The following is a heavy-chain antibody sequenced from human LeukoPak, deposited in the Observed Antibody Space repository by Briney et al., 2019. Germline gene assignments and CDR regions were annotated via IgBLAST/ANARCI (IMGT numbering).Heavy chain of an antibody. J-gene: IGHJ6*02. CDR1: GFTFSSYS. V-gene: IGHV3-48*01. CDR3: ARDTKHPLGYCSGGSCKYYYYGMDV. D-gene: IGHD2-15*01. CDR2: ISSSSNTI. Sequence: GSLRLSCAASGFTFSSYSMNWVRQAPGKGLEWVSYISSSSNTIYYADSVKGRFTISRDNAKNSLYLQMNSLRAEDTAVYYCARDTKHPLGYCSGGSCKYYYYGMDVWGQGTTVTVSS.